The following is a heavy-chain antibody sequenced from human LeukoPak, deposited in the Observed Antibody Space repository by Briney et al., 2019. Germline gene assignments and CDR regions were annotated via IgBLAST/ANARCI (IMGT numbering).Heavy chain of an antibody. CDR2: IYYSGST. CDR3: ARVRSCSSTSCYPSFDY. V-gene: IGHV4-31*03. Sequence: SETLSLTCTVSGGSISSGGYYWSWIRQHPGKGLEWIGYIYYSGSTYYNPSLKSRVAISVDTSKNQFSLKLSSVTAADTAVYYCARVRSCSSTSCYPSFDYWGQGTLVTVSS. J-gene: IGHJ4*02. D-gene: IGHD2-2*01. CDR1: GGSISSGGYY.